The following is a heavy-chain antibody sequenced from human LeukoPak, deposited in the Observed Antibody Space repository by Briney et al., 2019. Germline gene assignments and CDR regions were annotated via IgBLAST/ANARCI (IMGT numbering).Heavy chain of an antibody. Sequence: GASVKVSGKASGYTFTNYAMNWVRQAPGQGLEWMGWINTNTGNPTYVQGFTGRFVFSLDTSVSTAYLQISSLKAEDTAVYYCARGTSGLVTTNDYWGQGTLVTVSS. CDR3: ARGTSGLVTTNDY. CDR1: GYTFTNYA. V-gene: IGHV7-4-1*02. D-gene: IGHD3/OR15-3a*01. J-gene: IGHJ4*02. CDR2: INTNTGNP.